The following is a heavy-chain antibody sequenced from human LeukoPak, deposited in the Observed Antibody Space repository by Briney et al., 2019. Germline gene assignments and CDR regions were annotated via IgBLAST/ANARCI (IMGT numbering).Heavy chain of an antibody. Sequence: GGSLRLSCAASGFTFSSYEMNWVRQAPGKGLEWVSYISSSGSTIYYADSVKGRFTISRDNAKNSLYLQMNSLRAEDTAVYYCARPDILTGNYWGQGTLVTVSS. CDR1: GFTFSSYE. J-gene: IGHJ4*02. CDR2: ISSSGSTI. V-gene: IGHV3-48*03. CDR3: ARPDILTGNY. D-gene: IGHD3-9*01.